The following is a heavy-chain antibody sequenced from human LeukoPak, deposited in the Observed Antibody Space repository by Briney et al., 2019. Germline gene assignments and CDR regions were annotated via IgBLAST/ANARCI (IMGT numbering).Heavy chain of an antibody. D-gene: IGHD2/OR15-2a*01. Sequence: ESGRSLRLSCAASGFTFSSYAMHWVRQAPGKGLEWVAVISYDGSNKYYADSVKGRFTISRDNSKNTLYLQMNSLRAEDTAVYYCARGPIYGFYSYFDYWGQGTLVTVSS. CDR3: ARGPIYGFYSYFDY. V-gene: IGHV3-30-3*01. J-gene: IGHJ4*02. CDR1: GFTFSSYA. CDR2: ISYDGSNK.